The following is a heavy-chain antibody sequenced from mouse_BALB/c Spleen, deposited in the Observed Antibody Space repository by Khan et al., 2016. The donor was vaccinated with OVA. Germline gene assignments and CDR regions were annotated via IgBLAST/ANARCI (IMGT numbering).Heavy chain of an antibody. V-gene: IGHV2-3*01. D-gene: IGHD4-1*01. CDR3: AKDWGYYAVDY. J-gene: IGHJ4*01. Sequence: VQLQESGPGLVAPSQSLSITCTVSGFSLTSYGVSWVRQPPGKGLEWLGVIWGDGNTHFHSALRSRLSISKDNSKSQVFLKLNSLQTDDTATYYCAKDWGYYAVDYWGQGTSVTVSS. CDR2: IWGDGNT. CDR1: GFSLTSYG.